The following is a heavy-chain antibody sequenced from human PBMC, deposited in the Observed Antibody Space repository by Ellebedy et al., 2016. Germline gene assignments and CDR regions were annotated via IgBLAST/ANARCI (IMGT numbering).Heavy chain of an antibody. D-gene: IGHD3-3*01. CDR3: ASRNDFWSGYSDYYYMDV. CDR2: IYTSGST. J-gene: IGHJ6*03. V-gene: IGHV4-4*07. CDR1: GGSISSYY. Sequence: SETLSLTXTVSGGSISSYYWSWIRQPAGKGLEWIGRIYTSGSTNYNPSLKSRVTMSVDTSKNQFSLKLSSVTAADTAVYYCASRNDFWSGYSDYYYMDVWGKGTTVTVSS.